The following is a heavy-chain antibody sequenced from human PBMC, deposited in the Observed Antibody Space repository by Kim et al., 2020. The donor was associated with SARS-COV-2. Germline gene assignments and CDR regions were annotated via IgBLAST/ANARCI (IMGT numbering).Heavy chain of an antibody. V-gene: IGHV1-3*01. J-gene: IGHJ4*02. CDR1: GYTFKSYP. CDR3: ARDMNPTVYDY. CDR2: VNAANDET. D-gene: IGHD4-4*01. Sequence: ASVKVSCKASGYTFKSYPIHWVRQAPGPRLEWIGWVNAANDETKYSQKFQGRVTITRDTSANTAYMDLRSLTFEDTAIYYCARDMNPTVYDYWGQGPLVT.